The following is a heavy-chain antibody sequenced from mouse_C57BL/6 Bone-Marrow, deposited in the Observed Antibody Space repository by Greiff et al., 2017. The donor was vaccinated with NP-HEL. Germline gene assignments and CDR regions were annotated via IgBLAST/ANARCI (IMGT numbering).Heavy chain of an antibody. D-gene: IGHD2-2*01. CDR1: GYTFTNYW. CDR2: IYPGGGYP. Sequence: VQLQQSGAELVRPGTSVKMSCKASGYTFTNYWIGWAKQRPGHGLEWIGDIYPGGGYPKYNEKFKGTATLTEDKSSSTDYTQFSSLTSEVSAIYYCAYGYDVGYFDYWCQGTTLTVSS. J-gene: IGHJ2*01. V-gene: IGHV1-63*01. CDR3: AYGYDVGYFDY.